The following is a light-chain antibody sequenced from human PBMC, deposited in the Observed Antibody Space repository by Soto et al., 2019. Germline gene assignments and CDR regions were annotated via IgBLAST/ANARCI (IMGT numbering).Light chain of an antibody. Sequence: VLTQPPSMSVAPGQTARLTCAGNNVGSKSVNWYQQLPGTAPKLLIYNNNQRPSGVPDRFSGSKSGTSASLAISGLRSDDESDYYCAAWDDSLSGPVFGGGTKLTVL. V-gene: IGLV1-47*02. CDR3: AAWDDSLSGPV. CDR2: NNN. J-gene: IGLJ3*02. CDR1: NVGSKS.